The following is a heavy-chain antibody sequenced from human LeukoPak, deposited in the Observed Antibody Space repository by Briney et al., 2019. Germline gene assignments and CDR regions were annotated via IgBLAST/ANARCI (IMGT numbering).Heavy chain of an antibody. J-gene: IGHJ4*02. Sequence: PGRSLRLSCAASGFTFSSYGMHWVRQAPGKGLEWVAVIWYDGSNKYYADSVKGRFTISRDNSKNTLYLQMNSLRAEDTAVYYCAKDRDYYDSSGYYSDWGQGTLVTVSS. CDR1: GFTFSSYG. D-gene: IGHD3-22*01. CDR3: AKDRDYYDSSGYYSD. V-gene: IGHV3-33*06. CDR2: IWYDGSNK.